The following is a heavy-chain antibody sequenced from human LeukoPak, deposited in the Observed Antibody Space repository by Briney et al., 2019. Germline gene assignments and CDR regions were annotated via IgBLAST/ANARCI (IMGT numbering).Heavy chain of an antibody. CDR1: GYTFTSYV. Sequence: GASVKDSCKTSGYTFTSYVFNWVRQPAGQGLEWMGWSSAYNGNTNNAQKLQGRVTMTTDTSTSTAYMELRSLRSDDTAVYYCARGALYGSGRPSHARVNYYYYYMDVWGKGTTVTISS. D-gene: IGHD3-10*01. CDR3: ARGALYGSGRPSHARVNYYYYYMDV. V-gene: IGHV1-18*01. J-gene: IGHJ6*03. CDR2: SSAYNGNT.